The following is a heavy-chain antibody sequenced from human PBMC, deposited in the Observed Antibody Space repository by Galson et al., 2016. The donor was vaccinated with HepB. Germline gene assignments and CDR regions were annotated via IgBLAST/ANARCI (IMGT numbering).Heavy chain of an antibody. CDR1: GGSISSNYW. Sequence: SETLPLTCDVSGGSISSNYWWGWVRQSPEKGFEWIGEIYQTGTANYNPSFTRRATISVDKSKNQFSLRLDSVTAADTAVYYCTRGTLGTAATMAFDYWGQGTLVSVSS. CDR3: TRGTLGTAATMAFDY. CDR2: IYQTGTA. D-gene: IGHD4/OR15-4a*01. J-gene: IGHJ4*02. V-gene: IGHV4-4*02.